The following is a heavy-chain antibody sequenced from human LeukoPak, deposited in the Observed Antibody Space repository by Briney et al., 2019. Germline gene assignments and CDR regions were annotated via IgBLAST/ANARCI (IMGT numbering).Heavy chain of an antibody. D-gene: IGHD1-14*01. V-gene: IGHV4-59*01. CDR1: GGSMSTYY. CDR3: AGMRITTPTVRTLDY. Sequence: SESLSLTCTVSGGSMSTYYWTWIRQPPGKGLEWIGFIYYTGSTNYNPSLKSRVTISVDTSKNQFSLKLSSVAAADTAVYYCAGMRITTPTVRTLDYWGQGTLVTVSS. J-gene: IGHJ4*02. CDR2: IYYTGST.